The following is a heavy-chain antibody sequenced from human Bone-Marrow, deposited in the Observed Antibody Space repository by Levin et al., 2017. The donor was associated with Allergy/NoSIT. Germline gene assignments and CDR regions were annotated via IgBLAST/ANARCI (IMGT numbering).Heavy chain of an antibody. CDR3: ARDPYRELHYYDSSGYYSY. Sequence: GGSLRLSCAASGFTFSSYGMHWVRQAPGKGLEWVAVIWYDGSNKYYADSVKGRFTISRDNSKNTLYLQMNSLRAEDTAVYYCARDPYRELHYYDSSGYYSYWGQGTLVTVSS. J-gene: IGHJ4*02. V-gene: IGHV3-33*01. CDR1: GFTFSSYG. CDR2: IWYDGSNK. D-gene: IGHD3-22*01.